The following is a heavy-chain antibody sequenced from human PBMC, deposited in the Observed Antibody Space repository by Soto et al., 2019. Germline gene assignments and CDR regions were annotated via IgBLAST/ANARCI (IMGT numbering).Heavy chain of an antibody. Sequence: GGSLRLSCAASGFTFSSYAMSWVRQAPGKGLEWVSAISGSGGSTYYADSVKGRFTISRDNSKNTLYLQMNSLRAEDTAVYYCAKARYSYGSGGDYWGQRTLVTVSS. D-gene: IGHD5-18*01. J-gene: IGHJ4*02. CDR3: AKARYSYGSGGDY. V-gene: IGHV3-23*01. CDR1: GFTFSSYA. CDR2: ISGSGGST.